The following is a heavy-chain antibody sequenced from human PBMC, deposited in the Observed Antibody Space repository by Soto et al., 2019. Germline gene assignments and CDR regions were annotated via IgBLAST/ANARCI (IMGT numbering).Heavy chain of an antibody. J-gene: IGHJ4*02. V-gene: IGHV3-7*05. Sequence: GGSLRLSCAASGFTFSSNWMSWVRQAPGKGLEWVANIKQDGSEKYYLDSVKGRFTISRDNPKNSLYLQMNSLRAEDTAVYYCAKGALWGQGTLVTVSS. CDR1: GFTFSSNW. CDR2: IKQDGSEK. CDR3: AKGAL.